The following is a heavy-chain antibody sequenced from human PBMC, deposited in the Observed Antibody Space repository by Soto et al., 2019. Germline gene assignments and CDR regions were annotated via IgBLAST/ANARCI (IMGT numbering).Heavy chain of an antibody. D-gene: IGHD3-16*01. J-gene: IGHJ4*02. CDR3: AKDFLLWGSFPDPGASDY. CDR1: GFTFTSYV. CDR2: ISGGGSTA. Sequence: EVQLLESGGGLVQRGGSQRLSCAASGFTFTSYVMSWVRQAPGKGLEWVAGISGGGSTAFYADSVKGRFTISRDNAKNTVVLQMDSLRAEDTAIYYCAKDFLLWGSFPDPGASDYWGQGTRVIVSS. V-gene: IGHV3-23*01.